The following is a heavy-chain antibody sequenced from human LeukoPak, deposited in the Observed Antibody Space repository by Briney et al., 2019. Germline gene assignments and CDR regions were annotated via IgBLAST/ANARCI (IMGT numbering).Heavy chain of an antibody. D-gene: IGHD6-19*01. CDR2: ITSGSDVV. J-gene: IGHJ4*02. CDR3: ARDFTGSSGPYFDC. CDR1: GFTFRNYE. Sequence: GGSLRLSCTTSGFTFRNYEMNWVRQAPGKGLEWISYITSGSDVVSYADSVKGRFTISRDNAKKSVYLQMNSLRADDTAVYYCARDFTGSSGPYFDCWGQGTLVTVSA. V-gene: IGHV3-48*03.